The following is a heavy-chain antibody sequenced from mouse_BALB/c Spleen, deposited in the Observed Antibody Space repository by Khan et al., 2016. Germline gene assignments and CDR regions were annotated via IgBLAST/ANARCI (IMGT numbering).Heavy chain of an antibody. CDR1: GFTFSSFG. V-gene: IGHV5-17*02. CDR3: GRGDY. J-gene: IGHJ2*01. CDR2: ISSGSSAI. Sequence: VELVESGGGLVQPGGSRKLSCAASGFTFSSFGMHWVRQAPEKGLEWVAFISSGSSAIYYADTVKRRITISRDNPKNNLFLQMTSLRSEDTAMYYCGRGDYWGQGTTLTVSS.